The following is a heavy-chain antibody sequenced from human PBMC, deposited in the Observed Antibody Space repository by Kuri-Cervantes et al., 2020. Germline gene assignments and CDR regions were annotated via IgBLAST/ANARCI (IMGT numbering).Heavy chain of an antibody. J-gene: IGHJ4*02. CDR1: GYIFTNYW. D-gene: IGHD3-22*01. CDR3: ARGDDYYDSSGFDY. Sequence: KVSCKGSGYIFTNYWIGWVRQMPGKGLEWMGIIYPGDSETRYSPSFQGLVTISADKSIGTAYLQWSSLKASDTAMYYCARGDDYYDSSGFDYWGQGTLVTVSS. V-gene: IGHV5-51*01. CDR2: IYPGDSET.